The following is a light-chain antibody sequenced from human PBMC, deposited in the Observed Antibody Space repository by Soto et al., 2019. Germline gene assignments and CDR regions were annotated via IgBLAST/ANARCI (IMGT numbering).Light chain of an antibody. CDR1: QSVSSN. V-gene: IGKV3-15*01. Sequence: EIVMTQSPATLSVSPGERATLSCRASQSVSSNLAWYQQKPGQAPRLLIYAASTRPTGIPARFSGSGSGTEFTLTISSLQSEDFAVYYCQHRRAFGQGTKVEIK. CDR3: QHRRA. J-gene: IGKJ1*01. CDR2: AAS.